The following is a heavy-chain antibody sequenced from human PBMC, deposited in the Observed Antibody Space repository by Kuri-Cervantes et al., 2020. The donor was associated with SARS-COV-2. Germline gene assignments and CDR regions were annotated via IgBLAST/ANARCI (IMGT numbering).Heavy chain of an antibody. J-gene: IGHJ4*02. CDR2: IYYSGST. Sequence: ETRSLTCPLAGGSISSHYWSWIRQPPGKGLEWIGYIYYSGSTNYNPSLKSRVTISVVTSKNQFSLKLSSVTASDTAVYLCARVSYDILTGYYLSPTFDYWGQGTLVTVSS. CDR3: ARVSYDILTGYYLSPTFDY. V-gene: IGHV4-59*11. CDR1: GGSISSHY. D-gene: IGHD3-9*01.